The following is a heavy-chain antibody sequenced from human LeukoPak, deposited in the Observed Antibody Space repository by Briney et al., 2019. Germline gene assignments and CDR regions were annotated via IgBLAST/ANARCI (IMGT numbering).Heavy chain of an antibody. CDR2: IYYSGST. V-gene: IGHV4-38-2*02. CDR1: GYYISSGYY. D-gene: IGHD3-22*01. CDR3: ARRASTRIVFDY. J-gene: IGHJ4*02. Sequence: PSETLSLTCTVSGYYISSGYYWGWIRQPPGKGLEWIGYIYYSGSTDYNPSLKSRLTISVDTSKNQFSLKLSSVTAADTAVYYCARRASTRIVFDYWGQGTLVTVSS.